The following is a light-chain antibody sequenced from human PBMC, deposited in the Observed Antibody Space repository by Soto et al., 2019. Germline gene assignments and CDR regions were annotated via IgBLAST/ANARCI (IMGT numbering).Light chain of an antibody. Sequence: IQMSQGRSSPSTSVGCRVVTTCRASQAIDSWLAWYQQRSGKPPNLLIYKASSLASGVPSRFSGSGSGTEFTLTINSLQPDDFATYYCQQYHIYSGTFGQGTKVDIK. J-gene: IGKJ1*01. CDR1: QAIDSW. CDR3: QQYHIYSGT. V-gene: IGKV1-5*03. CDR2: KAS.